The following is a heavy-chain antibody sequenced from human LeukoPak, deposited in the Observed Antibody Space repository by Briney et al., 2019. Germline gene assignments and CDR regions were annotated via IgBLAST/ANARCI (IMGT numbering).Heavy chain of an antibody. CDR2: IYHSGST. V-gene: IGHV4-30-2*01. D-gene: IGHD1-26*01. CDR3: ARVGATTWDFDY. J-gene: IGHJ4*02. CDR1: GGSISSGGYS. Sequence: PSETLSLTCAVSGGSISSGGYSWSWIRQPPGKGLEWIGYIYHSGSTYYNPSLKSRVTISVDRSKNQFSLKLSSVTAAGTAVYYCARVGATTWDFDYWGQGTLVTVSS.